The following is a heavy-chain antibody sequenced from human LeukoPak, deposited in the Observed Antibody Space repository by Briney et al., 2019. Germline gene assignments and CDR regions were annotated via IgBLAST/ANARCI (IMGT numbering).Heavy chain of an antibody. Sequence: APVKVSCKASGYTFTGYYIHWVRQAPGQGLEWMGRISPNSGGTNYAQKFQGRVTMTRDTSISTAYMELSRLRSDDTAVYYCARAGYYYDSSGYPNDAFDIWGQGAMVTVAS. CDR2: ISPNSGGT. J-gene: IGHJ3*02. CDR1: GYTFTGYY. CDR3: ARAGYYYDSSGYPNDAFDI. V-gene: IGHV1-2*06. D-gene: IGHD3-22*01.